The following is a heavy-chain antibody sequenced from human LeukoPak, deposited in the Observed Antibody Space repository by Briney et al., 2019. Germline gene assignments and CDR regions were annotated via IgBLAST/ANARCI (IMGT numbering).Heavy chain of an antibody. V-gene: IGHV4-30-4*08. D-gene: IGHD1-26*01. CDR2: IHYSGST. J-gene: IGHJ3*02. CDR3: ARPGGGDIDAFDI. CDR1: GGSISSGDYY. Sequence: PSQTLSLTCTVSGGSISSGDYYWSWIRQPPGKGLEWIGYIHYSGSTYDNPSLKSRVIMLVDTSKNQFSLRLSSVTAADTAVYYCARPGGGDIDAFDIWGQGTMVTVSS.